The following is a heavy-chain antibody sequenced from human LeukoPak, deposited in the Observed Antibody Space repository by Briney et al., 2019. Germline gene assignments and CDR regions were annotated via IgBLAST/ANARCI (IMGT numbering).Heavy chain of an antibody. CDR3: ARDAKYYYDSSGYVGFDY. CDR1: GFTFSSYS. Sequence: GGSLRLSCAASGFTFSSYSMNWVRQAPGKGLEWVSSISSSSSYIYCADSVKGRFTISRDNAKNSLYLQMNSLRAEDTAVYYCARDAKYYYDSSGYVGFDYWGQGALVTVSS. D-gene: IGHD3-22*01. CDR2: ISSSSSYI. J-gene: IGHJ4*02. V-gene: IGHV3-21*01.